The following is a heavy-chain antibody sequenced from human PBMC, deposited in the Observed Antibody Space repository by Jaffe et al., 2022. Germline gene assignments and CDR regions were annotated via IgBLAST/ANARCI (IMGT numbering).Heavy chain of an antibody. CDR3: ARGVGSGSQKDNAFDI. CDR2: INPNSGGT. D-gene: IGHD3-3*01. J-gene: IGHJ3*02. Sequence: QVQLVQSGAEVKKPGASVKVSCKASGYTFTGYYMHWVRQAPGQGLEWMGRINPNSGGTNYAQKFQGRVTMTRDTSISTAYMELSRLRSDDTAVYYCARGVGSGSQKDNAFDIWGQGTMVTVSS. CDR1: GYTFTGYY. V-gene: IGHV1-2*06.